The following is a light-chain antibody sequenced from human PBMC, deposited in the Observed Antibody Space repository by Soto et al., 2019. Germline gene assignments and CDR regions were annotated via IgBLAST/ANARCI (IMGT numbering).Light chain of an antibody. CDR3: QQNSSSGT. J-gene: IGKJ1*01. Sequence: EIGLTQSPGTLSLSPGERATLSCRASQSVRNNYLACYQQKPDQAPRLLIYGASNRASGIPDRFCGSGSGKDFALTISRLEPEDVAVYYCQQNSSSGTFGQGTKVAIK. CDR1: QSVRNNY. V-gene: IGKV3-20*01. CDR2: GAS.